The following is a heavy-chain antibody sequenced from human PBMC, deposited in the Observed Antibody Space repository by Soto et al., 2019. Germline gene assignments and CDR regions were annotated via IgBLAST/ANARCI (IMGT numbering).Heavy chain of an antibody. V-gene: IGHV1-69*02. J-gene: IGHJ4*02. Sequence: SVKVSCKASGGTFSSYTISWVRQAPGQGLEWMGRIIPILGIANYAQKFQGRVTITADKSTSTAYMELSSLRSEDTAVYYCARRGIYGPFDFWGQGTLVTVSS. D-gene: IGHD3-10*01. CDR2: IIPILGIA. CDR3: ARRGIYGPFDF. CDR1: GGTFSSYT.